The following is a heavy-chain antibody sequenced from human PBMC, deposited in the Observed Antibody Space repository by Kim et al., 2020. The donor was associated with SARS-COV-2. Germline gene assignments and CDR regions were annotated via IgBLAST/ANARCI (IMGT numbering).Heavy chain of an antibody. V-gene: IGHV3-21*01. CDR3: ARVVVAVAGTGY. J-gene: IGHJ4*02. Sequence: YYADSVKGRFTISRDNAKNSLYLQMNSLRAEDTAVYYCARVVVAVAGTGYWGQGTLVTVSS. D-gene: IGHD6-19*01.